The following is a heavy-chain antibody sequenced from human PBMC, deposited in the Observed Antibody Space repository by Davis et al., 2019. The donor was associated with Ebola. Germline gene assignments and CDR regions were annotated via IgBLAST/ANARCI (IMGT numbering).Heavy chain of an antibody. CDR1: GFTFSSYW. CDR2: INSDGSST. CDR3: ARVYNWGFDF. D-gene: IGHD1-20*01. Sequence: GESLKISCAASGFTFSSYWMHWVRQAPGKGLVWVSRINSDGSSTSYADSVKGRFTISRDNSKNTLYLQMNSLRDDDTAVYYCARVYNWGFDFWGQGTLVTVSS. V-gene: IGHV3-74*01. J-gene: IGHJ4*02.